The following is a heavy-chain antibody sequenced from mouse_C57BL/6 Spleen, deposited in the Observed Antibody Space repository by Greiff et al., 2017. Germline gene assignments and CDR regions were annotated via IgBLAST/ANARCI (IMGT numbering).Heavy chain of an antibody. Sequence: QVQLKQSGAELMKPGASVKLSCKATGYTFTGYWIEWVKQRPGHGLEWIGEILPGSGSTNYNEKFKGKATFTADTSSNTAYMQLSSLTTEDSAIYDCARSPFYYGSRAWFAYWGQGTLVTVSA. CDR3: ARSPFYYGSRAWFAY. D-gene: IGHD1-1*01. CDR1: GYTFTGYW. J-gene: IGHJ3*01. CDR2: ILPGSGST. V-gene: IGHV1-9*01.